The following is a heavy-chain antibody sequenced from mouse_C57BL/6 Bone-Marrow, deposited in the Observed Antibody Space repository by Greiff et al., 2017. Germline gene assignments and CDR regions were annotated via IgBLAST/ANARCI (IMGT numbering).Heavy chain of an antibody. V-gene: IGHV1-59*01. Sequence: QVQLQQPGAELVRPGTSVKLSCKASGYTFTSYWMHWVKQRPGQGLEWIGVIDPSDSYTNYNQKFKGKATLTVDTSSSTAYMQRSSLTSEDSAVYYCARNPTYYSDSWFAYWGQGTLVTVSA. J-gene: IGHJ3*01. CDR1: GYTFTSYW. CDR3: ARNPTYYSDSWFAY. D-gene: IGHD2-12*01. CDR2: IDPSDSYT.